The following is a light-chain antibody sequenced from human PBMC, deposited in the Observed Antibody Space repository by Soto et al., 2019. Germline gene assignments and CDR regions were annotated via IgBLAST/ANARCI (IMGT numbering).Light chain of an antibody. CDR2: GAS. V-gene: IGKV3-20*01. Sequence: EIVLTQSPGTLSLSPGEGATLSCRASQSGTRDYLAWYQQKAGQPPRLLIFGASIRATGIPDRFSGSDSGTDFTLSIRRLEPEDFAVYFCQHDDTSTTFGHGTTVEL. CDR1: QSGTRDY. CDR3: QHDDTSTT. J-gene: IGKJ1*01.